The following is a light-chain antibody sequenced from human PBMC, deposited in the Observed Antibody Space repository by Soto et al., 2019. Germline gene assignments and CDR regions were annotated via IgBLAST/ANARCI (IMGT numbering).Light chain of an antibody. CDR1: QSVNSD. J-gene: IGKJ1*01. Sequence: DIVLTQSPVTLSASPGESATLSCRASQSVNSDLAWYQQKPGQAPRLLIYGAYIRAVGIPGRFSGSGSGAEFTLTIRSLQSEDFALYFCQQYNDLPRTFGQGTKVEIK. V-gene: IGKV3-15*01. CDR3: QQYNDLPRT. CDR2: GAY.